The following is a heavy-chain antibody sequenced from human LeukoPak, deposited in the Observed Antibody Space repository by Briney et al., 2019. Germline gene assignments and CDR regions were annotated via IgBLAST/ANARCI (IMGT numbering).Heavy chain of an antibody. J-gene: IGHJ4*02. CDR2: IWYDGSNK. Sequence: GRSLRLSCAASGFTFSSYGMHWVRQAPGKGLEWVAVIWYDGSNKYYADSVKGRFTISRDNSTNTLYLQMNSLRAEDTAVYYCAKGVGSMVATVFDYWGQGTLVTVSS. CDR3: AKGVGSMVATVFDY. D-gene: IGHD5-12*01. CDR1: GFTFSSYG. V-gene: IGHV3-33*06.